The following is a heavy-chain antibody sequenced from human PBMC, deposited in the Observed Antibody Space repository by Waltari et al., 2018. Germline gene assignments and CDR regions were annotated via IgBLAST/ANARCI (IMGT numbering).Heavy chain of an antibody. J-gene: IGHJ4*02. CDR3: ATRPDDDFYLGFFDF. Sequence: VQLVESGGGLVQPGGSLRLSCAASGFTFSNYWMPWVRQGPGKGPEWVANIKKDGTEKYYVDSVKGRFTISRDNAKNSLYLQMDSLRPEDTAVYYCATRPDDDFYLGFFDFWGQGTLVTVSS. CDR1: GFTFSNYW. D-gene: IGHD2-21*01. V-gene: IGHV3-7*01. CDR2: IKKDGTEK.